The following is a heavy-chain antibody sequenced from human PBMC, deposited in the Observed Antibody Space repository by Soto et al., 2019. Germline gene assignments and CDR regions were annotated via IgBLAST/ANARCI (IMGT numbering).Heavy chain of an antibody. CDR2: IIPIFGTV. D-gene: IGHD3-3*01. J-gene: IGHJ5*02. CDR1: GSTFSSYA. V-gene: IGHV1-69*13. CDR3: AREPLPTYYDFWSGHKAARNWFDP. Sequence: ASVKVSCKASGSTFSSYAISWVRQAPGQGLEWMGGIIPIFGTVNYAQKFQGRVTITADESTSTAYMELSSLRSEDTAVYYCAREPLPTYYDFWSGHKAARNWFDPWGQGTLVTVSS.